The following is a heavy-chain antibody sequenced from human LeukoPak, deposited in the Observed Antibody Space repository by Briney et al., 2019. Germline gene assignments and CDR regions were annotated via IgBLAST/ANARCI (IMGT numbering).Heavy chain of an antibody. Sequence: ASVKVSCKASGYTFTSYYMHWVRQAPGQGLEWIGIINPSGGSTSYAQKFQGRVTMTRDTSTSTVYMELSSLRSEDTAVYYCASSESGYDPSFDYWGQGTLVTVSS. D-gene: IGHD5-12*01. J-gene: IGHJ4*02. CDR1: GYTFTSYY. CDR3: ASSESGYDPSFDY. V-gene: IGHV1-46*01. CDR2: INPSGGST.